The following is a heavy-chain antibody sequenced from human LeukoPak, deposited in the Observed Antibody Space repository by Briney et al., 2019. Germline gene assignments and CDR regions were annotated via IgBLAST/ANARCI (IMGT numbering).Heavy chain of an antibody. V-gene: IGHV1-69*13. J-gene: IGHJ4*02. D-gene: IGHD3-16*01. CDR3: ARGGVYDYDDY. Sequence: GASVKVSCKASGGTLSSYAISWVRQAPGQGLEWMGGIIPIFGTANYAQKFQGRVTITADESTSTAYMELSSLRSEDTAVYYCARGGVYDYDDYWGQGTLVTVSS. CDR2: IIPIFGTA. CDR1: GGTLSSYA.